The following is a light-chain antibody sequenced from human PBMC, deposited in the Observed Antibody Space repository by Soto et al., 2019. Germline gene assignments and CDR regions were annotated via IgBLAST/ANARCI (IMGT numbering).Light chain of an antibody. J-gene: IGKJ4*01. Sequence: DIQVTQSPSSLSASVGDRVTITCRASQGISNYLAWYQQKPGKVPKLLIYAASTLQSGVPSRFSGSGSGTEFTLTISSLQPDDFATYYCHQYNSYHTFGGGTKVDIK. CDR3: HQYNSYHT. V-gene: IGKV1-27*01. CDR1: QGISNY. CDR2: AAS.